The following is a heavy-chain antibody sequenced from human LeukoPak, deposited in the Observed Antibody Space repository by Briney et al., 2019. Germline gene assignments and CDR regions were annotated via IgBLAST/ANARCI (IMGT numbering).Heavy chain of an antibody. CDR1: GFTFSDYY. D-gene: IGHD6-13*01. CDR3: ARSGIAAAGTPFDY. V-gene: IGHV3-11*01. Sequence: GGSLRLSCAASGFTFSDYYMIWIRQAPGKGLEWVSYISSIGSTIYYADSVKGRFTISRDNAKNSLYLQMNSLRAEDTAVYYCARSGIAAAGTPFDYWGQGTLVTVSS. CDR2: ISSIGSTI. J-gene: IGHJ4*02.